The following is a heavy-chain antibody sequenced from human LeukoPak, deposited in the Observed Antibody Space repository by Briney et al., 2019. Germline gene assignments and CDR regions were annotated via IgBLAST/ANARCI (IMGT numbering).Heavy chain of an antibody. J-gene: IGHJ3*02. CDR3: AKSNGYGLVDI. D-gene: IGHD3-10*01. CDR2: MYYTGST. CDR1: GGSISSYY. V-gene: IGHV4-59*12. Sequence: SETLSLTCTVSGGSISSYYWSWIRQPPGKGLEWIGYMYYTGSTSYNPSLKSRATISVDTSKNQFSLKLNSVTAADTAVYYCAKSNGYGLVDIWGQGTMVTVSS.